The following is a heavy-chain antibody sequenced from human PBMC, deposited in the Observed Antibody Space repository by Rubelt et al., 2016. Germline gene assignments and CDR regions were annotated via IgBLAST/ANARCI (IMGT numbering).Heavy chain of an antibody. D-gene: IGHD2-2*01. CDR3: ARGDIVVVPAAPHDAFDI. CDR2: IYYSGSP. V-gene: IGHV4-31*03. Sequence: QVQLQESGPGLVKPSQTLSLTCTVSGGSISSGGYYWNWIRLHPGKGLERIGYIYYSGSPYYNPSLKSGVTISVDTSKNQFSLKLSSVTAADTAVYYCARGDIVVVPAAPHDAFDIWGQGTMVTVSS. J-gene: IGHJ3*02. CDR1: GGSISSGGYY.